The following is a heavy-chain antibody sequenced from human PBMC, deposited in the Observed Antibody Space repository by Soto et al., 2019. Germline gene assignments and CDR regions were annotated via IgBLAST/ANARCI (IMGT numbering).Heavy chain of an antibody. Sequence: SETLSLTCTVPGGSISSYYWSWIRQPPGKGLEWIGYIYSSGSTSYNPSLRSRVTISVDTSKNQFSLILSSVTSADTAVYYCARDQLSSGLYVWFDPWGQGTLVTVSS. V-gene: IGHV4-59*01. CDR2: IYSSGST. J-gene: IGHJ5*02. D-gene: IGHD6-25*01. CDR1: GGSISSYY. CDR3: ARDQLSSGLYVWFDP.